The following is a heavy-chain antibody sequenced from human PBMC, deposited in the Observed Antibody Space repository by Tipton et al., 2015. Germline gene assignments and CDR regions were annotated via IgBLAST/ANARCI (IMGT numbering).Heavy chain of an antibody. V-gene: IGHV4-4*07. D-gene: IGHD5-18*01. CDR3: ARDPRDGYGHFDS. Sequence: LSLTCTVSGGSISGSHWYWFRQPAGKGLEWIGGVSTSGNTNYNSSLKSRVTTSVDTSKNQFSLRLSSVTAADTAVYYCARDPRDGYGHFDSWGQGTLVTVSS. CDR1: GGSISGSH. J-gene: IGHJ4*02. CDR2: VSTSGNT.